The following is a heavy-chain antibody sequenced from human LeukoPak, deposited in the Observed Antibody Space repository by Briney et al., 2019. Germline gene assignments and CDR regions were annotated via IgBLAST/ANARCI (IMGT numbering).Heavy chain of an antibody. D-gene: IGHD3-10*01. V-gene: IGHV5-51*01. CDR3: ARTTMVRGAMGGFDY. Sequence: GESLKISCKGSGYSFTSYWIGWVRQMPGKGLEWMRIIYPGDPDTRYSPSFQGQVTISTDKSISTAYLQWSSPKASDTAMYYCARTTMVRGAMGGFDYWGQGTLVTVSS. CDR2: IYPGDPDT. CDR1: GYSFTSYW. J-gene: IGHJ4*02.